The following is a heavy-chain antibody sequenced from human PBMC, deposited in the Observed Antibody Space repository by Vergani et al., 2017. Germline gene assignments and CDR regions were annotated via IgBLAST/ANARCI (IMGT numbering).Heavy chain of an antibody. CDR1: GASINNDFYY. CDR2: IYVSGIT. V-gene: IGHV4-61*02. CDR3: ARDNKQLRPSAFDL. Sequence: QVQLQESGPGLVKPSQTLSLTCTVSGASINNDFYYWHWIRQPAGKGLEWIGRIYVSGITDYNSSLQSRVSMSVDTSKNQFSLTLTSVTAAATAVYYCARDNKQLRPSAFDLWGQGTMVTVSS. J-gene: IGHJ3*01. D-gene: IGHD4-23*01.